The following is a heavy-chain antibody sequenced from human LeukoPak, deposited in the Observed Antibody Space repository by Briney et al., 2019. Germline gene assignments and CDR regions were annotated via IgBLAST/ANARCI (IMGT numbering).Heavy chain of an antibody. CDR3: ARGLGNYYYYGMDV. CDR2: IKQDGSEK. J-gene: IGHJ6*02. V-gene: IGHV3-7*01. Sequence: GGSLRLSCAASGFTFSSYWMSWVRQAPGKGLEWVANIKQDGSEKYYVDSVKGRFTISRDNAKNSLYLQMNSLRAEDTAVYYCARGLGNYYYYGMDVWGQGTTVTVSS. CDR1: GFTFSSYW.